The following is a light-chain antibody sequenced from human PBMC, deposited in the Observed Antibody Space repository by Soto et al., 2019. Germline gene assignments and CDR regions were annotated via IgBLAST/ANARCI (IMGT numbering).Light chain of an antibody. CDR2: DAS. CDR3: QQYNSYST. J-gene: IGKJ1*01. Sequence: DIQMTQSPSTLSASVGDRVTITCRASQSISSWLAWYQQKPGKAPTLLIYDASSLESGVPSRFSGSGSGTEFTLTISSLQHDDFANYYCQQYNSYSTFGQGTKVEIK. V-gene: IGKV1-5*01. CDR1: QSISSW.